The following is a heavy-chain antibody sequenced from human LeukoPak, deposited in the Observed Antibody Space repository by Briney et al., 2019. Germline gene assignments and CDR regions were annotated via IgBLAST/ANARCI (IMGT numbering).Heavy chain of an antibody. V-gene: IGHV4-61*01. CDR3: ARAVVPAASYFDY. Sequence: SETLSLTCTVSGGSLSSGSYYWSWIRQPPGKGLEWIGYIYYSGSTNYNPSLKSRVTISVDTSKNQFSLKLSSVTAADTAVYYCARAVVPAASYFDYWGQGTLVTVSS. CDR2: IYYSGST. D-gene: IGHD2-2*01. CDR1: GGSLSSGSYY. J-gene: IGHJ4*02.